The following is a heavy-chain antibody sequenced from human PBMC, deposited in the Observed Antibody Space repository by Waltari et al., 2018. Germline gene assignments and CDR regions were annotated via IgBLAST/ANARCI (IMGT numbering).Heavy chain of an antibody. D-gene: IGHD2-15*01. J-gene: IGHJ6*02. CDR2: ISDGDKSI. CDR1: GFSFSSYE. V-gene: IGHV3-48*03. CDR3: VRDGLGSGWTRVDV. Sequence: ELQLVESGGGLVQPGGSLRISCVASGFSFSSYEMNWVRQAPGKGLEWISYISDGDKSISDAESVNGRFTVSRDNAKNSLHLQMNNLRAEDTATYYCVRDGLGSGWTRVDVWGQGTTVTVSS.